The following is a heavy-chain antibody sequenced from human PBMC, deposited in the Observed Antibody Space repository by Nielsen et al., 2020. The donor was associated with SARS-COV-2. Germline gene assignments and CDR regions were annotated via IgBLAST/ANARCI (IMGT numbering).Heavy chain of an antibody. V-gene: IGHV4-4*02. CDR2: VSHSGSI. J-gene: IGHJ4*02. CDR3: ARGARWVDY. Sequence: SETLSLTCAVSGGSVSSNDWWTWVRQSPGKGLEWIGEVSHSGSINYNPSLKSRVTLSMDKSKRQFSLRLTSVSAADTAVYFCARGARWVDYWGQGTLVTVSS. CDR1: GGSVSSNDW. D-gene: IGHD1-26*01.